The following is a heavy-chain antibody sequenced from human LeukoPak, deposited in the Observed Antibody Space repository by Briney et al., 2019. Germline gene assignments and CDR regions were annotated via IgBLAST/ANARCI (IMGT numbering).Heavy chain of an antibody. CDR1: DKSFSDYR. CDR2: INHSET. Sequence: SETLSLTCDVYDKSFSDYRWTWIRQSPGKGLEWIGEINHSETEYSPSFKNRVTMSIDLLKNHFSLNVTSVTAADTAVYYCARGRVSGNYFSRVGGCYFDSWGQGILVTVSS. V-gene: IGHV4-34*01. D-gene: IGHD1-26*01. J-gene: IGHJ4*02. CDR3: ARGRVSGNYFSRVGGCYFDS.